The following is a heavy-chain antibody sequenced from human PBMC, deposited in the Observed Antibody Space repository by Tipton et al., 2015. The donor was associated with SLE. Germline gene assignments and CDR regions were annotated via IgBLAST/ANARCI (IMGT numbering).Heavy chain of an antibody. CDR1: GYSISSGYY. CDR2: IYHSGST. J-gene: IGHJ4*02. D-gene: IGHD4-17*01. V-gene: IGHV4-38-2*01. Sequence: TLSLTCAVSGYSISSGYYWGWIRQPPGKGLEWIGSIYHSGSTYYNPSLKSRVTISVDTSKNQLSLKLSSVTAADTAVYYCAADYGDYADPLGYWGQGTLVTVSS. CDR3: AADYGDYADPLGY.